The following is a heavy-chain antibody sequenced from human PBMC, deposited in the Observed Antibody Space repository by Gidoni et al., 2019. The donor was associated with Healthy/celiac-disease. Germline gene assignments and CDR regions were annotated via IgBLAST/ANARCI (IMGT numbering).Heavy chain of an antibody. CDR1: GFTFSSYW. CDR3: ARGADYGDLNLDY. Sequence: EVQLVESGGGLVQPGGSLRLSCAASGFTFSSYWMSWVRQAPGKGLEWVANIKQDGSEKYYVDSVKGRFTISRDNAENSLYLQMNSLRAEDTAVYYCARGADYGDLNLDYWGQGTLVTVSS. J-gene: IGHJ4*02. CDR2: IKQDGSEK. V-gene: IGHV3-7*01. D-gene: IGHD4-17*01.